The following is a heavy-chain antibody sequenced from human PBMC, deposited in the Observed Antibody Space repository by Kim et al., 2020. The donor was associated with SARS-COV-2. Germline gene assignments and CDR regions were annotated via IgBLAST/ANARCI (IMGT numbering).Heavy chain of an antibody. CDR3: TAAPNNYFFDH. J-gene: IGHJ4*02. Sequence: TASNPSHKRRLTISVDTSRNQFSMELNSVTAADTAIYYCTAAPNNYFFDHWGQGTLVTVSS. D-gene: IGHD6-13*01. CDR2: T. V-gene: IGHV4-59*03.